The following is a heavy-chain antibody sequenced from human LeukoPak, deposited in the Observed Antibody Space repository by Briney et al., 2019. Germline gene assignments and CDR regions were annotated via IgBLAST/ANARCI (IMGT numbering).Heavy chain of an antibody. V-gene: IGHV3-48*04. CDR1: GFTFSSYS. Sequence: GGSLRLSCAASGFTFSSYSMNWVRQAPGKGLEWVSFIISDSSAIYYADSVKGRFTISRDNAKNSLYLQMNSLRPEDTAVYYCTRHPAEGDYWGQGTLVTVYS. CDR2: IISDSSAI. J-gene: IGHJ4*02. D-gene: IGHD2-15*01. CDR3: TRHPAEGDY.